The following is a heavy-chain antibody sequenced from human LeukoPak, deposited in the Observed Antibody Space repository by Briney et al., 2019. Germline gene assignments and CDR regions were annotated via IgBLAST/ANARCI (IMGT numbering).Heavy chain of an antibody. J-gene: IGHJ4*02. CDR3: AGGSYYGSGGRPGYFDH. D-gene: IGHD3-10*01. Sequence: GGSLRLSCAASDFSVNNNYMNWVRQAPGKGLEWVSLMDTFGGIYYRDSVKGRFTISRAISKNSLYLQMNTLSAEDTAVYYCAGGSYYGSGGRPGYFDHWGQGILVTVSS. V-gene: IGHV3-53*01. CDR2: MDTFGGI. CDR1: DFSVNNNY.